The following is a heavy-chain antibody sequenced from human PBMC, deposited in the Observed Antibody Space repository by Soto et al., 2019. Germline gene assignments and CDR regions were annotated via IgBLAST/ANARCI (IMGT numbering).Heavy chain of an antibody. J-gene: IGHJ4*02. V-gene: IGHV3-11*01. Sequence: GGPLRLSCAASGFTFSNAWMSWIRQAPGKGLEWVSYISISGITIYFADSVKGRFTISRDNAKNSLYLQMNSLRAEDTAVYYCARGYYDILTGYYPGVYWGQGTLVTVSS. CDR2: ISISGITI. D-gene: IGHD3-9*01. CDR3: ARGYYDILTGYYPGVY. CDR1: GFTFSNAW.